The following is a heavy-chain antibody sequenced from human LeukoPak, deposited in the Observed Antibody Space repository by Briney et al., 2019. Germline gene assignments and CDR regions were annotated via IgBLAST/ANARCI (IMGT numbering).Heavy chain of an antibody. V-gene: IGHV4-34*01. CDR1: GGSFSGYY. CDR2: IYYSGST. D-gene: IGHD3-22*01. CDR3: AKSQYYYDSSGYYNHAFDI. J-gene: IGHJ3*02. Sequence: EPSETLSLTCAVYGGSFSGYYWGWIRQPPGKGLEWIGSIYYSGSTYYNPSLKSRVTISVDTSKNQFSLKLSSVTAADTAVYYCAKSQYYYDSSGYYNHAFDIWGQGTMVTVSS.